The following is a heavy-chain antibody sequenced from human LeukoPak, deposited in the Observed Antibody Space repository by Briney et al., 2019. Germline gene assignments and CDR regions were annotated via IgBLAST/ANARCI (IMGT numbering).Heavy chain of an antibody. CDR3: AKDRGGYYYDSSGPSDY. D-gene: IGHD3-22*01. CDR1: GFTFSSYA. J-gene: IGHJ4*02. Sequence: PGGSLRLSCAASGFTFSSYAMSWVRQAPGKGLEWVSAISGSGGSTYYADSVKGRFTISRDNSKNTLYLQMNSLRAEDTAVYYCAKDRGGYYYDSSGPSDYWGQGTLVTVSS. CDR2: ISGSGGST. V-gene: IGHV3-23*01.